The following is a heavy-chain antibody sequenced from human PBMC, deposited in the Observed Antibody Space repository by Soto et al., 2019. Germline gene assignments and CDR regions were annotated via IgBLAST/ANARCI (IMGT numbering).Heavy chain of an antibody. Sequence: GGSLRLSCAASGFTFSNYAMSWVRQAPGKGLEWVSTISGNGGSTYYADSVKGRFTISRDNSKNMLFLQINSLRDDDSAVYYCAKRPASIITFDYWGQGTPVTVSS. CDR2: ISGNGGST. D-gene: IGHD2-2*01. CDR3: AKRPASIITFDY. J-gene: IGHJ4*02. V-gene: IGHV3-23*01. CDR1: GFTFSNYA.